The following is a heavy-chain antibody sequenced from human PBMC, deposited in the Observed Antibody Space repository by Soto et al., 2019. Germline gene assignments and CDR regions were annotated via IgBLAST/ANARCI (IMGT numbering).Heavy chain of an antibody. Sequence: EVQLVESGGGLVKPGGSLRLSCAASGFTFSSYSVNWVRQAPGKGLEWVSSISSSSSYIYYADSVKGRFTISRDNAKNSLYLQMNSLRAEDTAVYYCARDKTIFGVVFDYWGQGTLVTVSS. CDR3: ARDKTIFGVVFDY. CDR1: GFTFSSYS. D-gene: IGHD3-3*01. V-gene: IGHV3-21*01. J-gene: IGHJ4*02. CDR2: ISSSSSYI.